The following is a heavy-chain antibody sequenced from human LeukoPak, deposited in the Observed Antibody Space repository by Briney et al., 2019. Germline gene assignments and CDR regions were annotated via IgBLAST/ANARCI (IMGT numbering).Heavy chain of an antibody. Sequence: GGSLRLSCAASGFIFSSYAMHWVRQAPGKGLEWVAVIIYDGSNKYYADSVKGRFTISRDNSKNTLYMQMNSLRAEDTAVYYCAKGDKPVIAMVKFDYWGQGTLVTASS. CDR1: GFIFSSYA. CDR2: IIYDGSNK. D-gene: IGHD5-18*01. V-gene: IGHV3-30*04. J-gene: IGHJ4*02. CDR3: AKGDKPVIAMVKFDY.